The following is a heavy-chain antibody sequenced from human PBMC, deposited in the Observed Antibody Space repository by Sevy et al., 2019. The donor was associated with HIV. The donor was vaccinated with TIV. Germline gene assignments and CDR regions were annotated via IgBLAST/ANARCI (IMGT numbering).Heavy chain of an antibody. CDR2: IYRSGST. CDR1: GGSISSSIW. V-gene: IGHV4-4*02. J-gene: IGHJ5*02. Sequence: SETLSLTCAVSGGSISSSIWWSWVRQPPGKGLERIGEIYRSGSTNYNPSLKSRVTISVDKSKNQFSLKLSSVTAADTAVYYCARRERDTMVRGVDWFDPWGQGTLVTVSS. CDR3: ARRERDTMVRGVDWFDP. D-gene: IGHD3-10*01.